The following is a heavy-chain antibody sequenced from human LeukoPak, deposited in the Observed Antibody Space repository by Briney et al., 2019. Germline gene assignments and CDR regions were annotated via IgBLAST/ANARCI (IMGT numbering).Heavy chain of an antibody. V-gene: IGHV1-69*06. CDR3: ATAGYDFEAFDI. J-gene: IGHJ3*02. CDR1: GGTFSSYA. D-gene: IGHD5-12*01. CDR2: IIPIFGTA. Sequence: GSSVKVSCKASGGTFSSYAISWVRQAPGQGLEWMGGIIPIFGTANYAQKLQGRVTMTEDTSTDTAYMELSSLRSEDTAVYYCATAGYDFEAFDIWGQGTMVTVSS.